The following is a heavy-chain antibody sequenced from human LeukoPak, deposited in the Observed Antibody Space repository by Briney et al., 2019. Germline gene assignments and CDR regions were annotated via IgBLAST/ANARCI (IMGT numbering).Heavy chain of an antibody. J-gene: IGHJ4*02. V-gene: IGHV4-38-2*02. CDR3: ARVGSGGAWFDF. CDR2: IYHSGST. D-gene: IGHD6-19*01. Sequence: PSETLSLTCTVSGYSISSNYYWGWIRQPPGKGLERIGSIYHSGSTYYNPSLKTRATISIDTSKNQLSLTLTSVTAADTAVYYCARVGSGGAWFDFWGQGTLVSVSS. CDR1: GYSISSNYY.